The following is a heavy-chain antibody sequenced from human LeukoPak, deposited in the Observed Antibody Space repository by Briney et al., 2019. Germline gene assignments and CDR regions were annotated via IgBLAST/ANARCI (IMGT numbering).Heavy chain of an antibody. CDR3: ARVNSYYYMDV. V-gene: IGHV4-38-2*01. CDR1: GYSISSGYY. Sequence: SETLSLTCAVSGYSISSGYYWGWIRQPPGKGLEWIGSTYHSGSTYYNPSLKSRVTISVDTSKNQFSLKLSSVTAADTAVYYCARVNSYYYMDVWGKGTTVTVSS. J-gene: IGHJ6*03. CDR2: TYHSGST.